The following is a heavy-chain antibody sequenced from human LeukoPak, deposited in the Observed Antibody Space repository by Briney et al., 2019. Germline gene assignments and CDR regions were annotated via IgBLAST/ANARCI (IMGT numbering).Heavy chain of an antibody. Sequence: GGSLRPSCAASGFTFSSYAISWVRQAPGKGRKWVSAISGSGGSTYYADSVKGRFTISRDNSKNTLYLQMNSLRAEDTAVYYCARDPGGYCSGGSCYPYDYWGQGTLVTVSS. CDR2: ISGSGGST. CDR3: ARDPGGYCSGGSCYPYDY. CDR1: GFTFSSYA. D-gene: IGHD2-15*01. V-gene: IGHV3-23*01. J-gene: IGHJ4*02.